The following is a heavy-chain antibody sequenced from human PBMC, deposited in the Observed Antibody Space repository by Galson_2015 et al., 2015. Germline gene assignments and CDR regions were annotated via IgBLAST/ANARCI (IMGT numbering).Heavy chain of an antibody. V-gene: IGHV1-46*04. CDR3: ARELGGTYYFDY. J-gene: IGHJ4*02. Sequence: AVKVSCKASGYTFTNYFIQWVRQAPGQGLEWVGAINPSGAATFYAQKLQGRVTMNRDTPTSTVYVELSSLGSEDPAVYYCARELGGTYYFDYWGRGTLVTVSS. CDR2: INPSGAAT. D-gene: IGHD3-10*01. CDR1: GYTFTNYF.